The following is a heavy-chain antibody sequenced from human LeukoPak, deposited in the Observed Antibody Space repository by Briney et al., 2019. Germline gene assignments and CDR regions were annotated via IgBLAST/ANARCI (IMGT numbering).Heavy chain of an antibody. D-gene: IGHD2-2*01. CDR3: ARGRRLLGYCSSTSCSPYYYGMDV. V-gene: IGHV4-34*01. Sequence: SETLSLTCAVYGESFSRYYWSWIRQPPGKGLEWIGEINHSGSTNYNPSLKSRVTISVDTSKNQFSLKLSSVTAADTAVYYCARGRRLLGYCSSTSCSPYYYGMDVWGQGSTVTVSS. CDR2: INHSGST. J-gene: IGHJ6*02. CDR1: GESFSRYY.